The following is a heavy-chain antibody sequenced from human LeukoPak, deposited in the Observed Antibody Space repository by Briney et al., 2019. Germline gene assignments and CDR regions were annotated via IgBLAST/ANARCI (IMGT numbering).Heavy chain of an antibody. V-gene: IGHV1-46*01. CDR1: GYSFITYY. D-gene: IGHD2-15*01. Sequence: ASVKVSCKATGYSFITYYLHWVRQAPGQGLEWMGIINPTGGSTNYAQKFEGRVTMTRDTSTSTVYMELSSLRSEDTAIYYCARERYCSGGNCFVTYYYGMDVWGQGTTVTVSS. J-gene: IGHJ6*02. CDR3: ARERYCSGGNCFVTYYYGMDV. CDR2: INPTGGST.